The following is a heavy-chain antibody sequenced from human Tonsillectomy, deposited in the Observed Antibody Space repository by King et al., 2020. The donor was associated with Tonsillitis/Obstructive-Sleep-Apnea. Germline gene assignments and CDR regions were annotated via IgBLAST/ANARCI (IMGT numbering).Heavy chain of an antibody. CDR1: GFTVSSNY. Sequence: VQLVASGCGLLPPGGSLRLSCAASGFTVSSNYMSWVRQAPGKGLEWVSVIYSGGSPYYADSVKGRFTISRDNSKNTLYLQMNSLRAEDTAVYYCARYDFWSGYLDYWGQGTLVTVSS. V-gene: IGHV3-53*01. D-gene: IGHD3-3*01. CDR3: ARYDFWSGYLDY. CDR2: IYSGGSP. J-gene: IGHJ4*02.